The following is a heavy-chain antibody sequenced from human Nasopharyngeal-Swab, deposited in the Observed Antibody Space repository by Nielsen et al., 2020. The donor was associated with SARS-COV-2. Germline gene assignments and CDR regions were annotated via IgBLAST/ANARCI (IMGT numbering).Heavy chain of an antibody. Sequence: WSRQCPGKGLEWIGYIYYSGSTNYNPSLKSRVTISVDTSKNQFSLKLSSVTAADTAVYYCARDRAWDSSGWDYYYGMDVWGQGTTVTVSS. V-gene: IGHV4-59*01. CDR3: ARDRAWDSSGWDYYYGMDV. D-gene: IGHD6-19*01. CDR2: IYYSGST. J-gene: IGHJ6*02.